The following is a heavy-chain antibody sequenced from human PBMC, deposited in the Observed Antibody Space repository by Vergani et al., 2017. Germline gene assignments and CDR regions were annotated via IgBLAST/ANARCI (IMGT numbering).Heavy chain of an antibody. D-gene: IGHD3-10*01. Sequence: EVQLVESGGGLVQPGGSLRLSCAASGFTVSSNYMSWVRQAPGKGLEWVSVIYSGGSTYYADSVKGRFTISRDNSKNTLYLQMNSLRAEDTAVYYCARVGDQGSGINYPRDYWGQGTLVTVSS. J-gene: IGHJ4*02. CDR1: GFTVSSNY. CDR2: IYSGGST. V-gene: IGHV3-66*02. CDR3: ARVGDQGSGINYPRDY.